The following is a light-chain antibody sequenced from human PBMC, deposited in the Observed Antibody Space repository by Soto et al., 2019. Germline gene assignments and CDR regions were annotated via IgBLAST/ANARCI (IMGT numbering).Light chain of an antibody. Sequence: EIVLTQSPGTLSLSPGERATLSCRASQSITSSHLAWYQQKPGQAPRLLIYDISRRATGIPDRFSGSASGTDFTLTVSRLEPEDFAVYFCKHYGGSPLYTFGQGTKMEIK. CDR1: QSITSSH. CDR3: KHYGGSPLYT. V-gene: IGKV3-20*01. J-gene: IGKJ2*01. CDR2: DIS.